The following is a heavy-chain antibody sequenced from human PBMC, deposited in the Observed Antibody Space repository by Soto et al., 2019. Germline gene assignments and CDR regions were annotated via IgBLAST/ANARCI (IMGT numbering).Heavy chain of an antibody. CDR1: GGSVSSGTYY. CDR2: IYYSGST. D-gene: IGHD6-19*01. J-gene: IGHJ4*02. V-gene: IGHV4-61*01. Sequence: SETLSLTCTVSGGSVSSGTYYWSWIRQPPGKGLEWIGYIYYSGSTNYNPSLKSRVTISVDTSKNQFSLKLSSVTAADTAVYYCASYSSGWYDVSFWGQGTLVTVSS. CDR3: ASYSSGWYDVSF.